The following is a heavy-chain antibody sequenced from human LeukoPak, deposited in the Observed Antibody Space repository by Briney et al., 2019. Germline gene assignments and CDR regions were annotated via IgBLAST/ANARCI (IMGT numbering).Heavy chain of an antibody. J-gene: IGHJ4*02. V-gene: IGHV1-8*01. CDR1: GYTSTSYD. Sequence: ASVKVSCKASGYTSTSYDINWVRQATGQGLEWMGWMNPNSGNTGYAQKFQGRVTMTRNTSISTAYMELSSLRSEDTAVYYCAGEVRGVIGDFDYWGQGTLSPSPQ. CDR2: MNPNSGNT. D-gene: IGHD3-10*01. CDR3: AGEVRGVIGDFDY.